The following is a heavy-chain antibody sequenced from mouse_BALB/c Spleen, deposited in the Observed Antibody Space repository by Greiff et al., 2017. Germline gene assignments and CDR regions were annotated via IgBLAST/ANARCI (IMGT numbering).Heavy chain of an antibody. CDR3: ASSFITTVVDAWFAY. V-gene: IGHV3-2*02. Sequence: VQLKESGPGLVKPSQSLSLTCTVTGYSITSDYAWNWIRQFPGNKLEWMGYISYSGSTSYNPSLKSRISITRDTSKNQFFLQLNSVTTEDTATYYCASSFITTVVDAWFAYWGQGTLVTVSA. J-gene: IGHJ3*01. CDR2: ISYSGST. D-gene: IGHD1-1*01. CDR1: GYSITSDYA.